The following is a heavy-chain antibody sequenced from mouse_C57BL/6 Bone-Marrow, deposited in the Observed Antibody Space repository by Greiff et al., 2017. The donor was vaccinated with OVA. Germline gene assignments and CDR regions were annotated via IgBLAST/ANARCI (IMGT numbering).Heavy chain of an antibody. J-gene: IGHJ4*01. V-gene: IGHV1-18*01. CDR2: INPNNGGT. Sequence: EVKLMESGPELVKPGASVKIPCKASGYTFTDYNMDGVKQSHGKSLEWIGDINPNNGGTIYNQKFKGKATLTVDTSSSPASMALRSLTAEDTADYDCAREKYYSNGRDDGGKGTTVTVSS. CDR3: AREKYYSNGRDD. D-gene: IGHD2-5*01. CDR1: GYTFTDYN.